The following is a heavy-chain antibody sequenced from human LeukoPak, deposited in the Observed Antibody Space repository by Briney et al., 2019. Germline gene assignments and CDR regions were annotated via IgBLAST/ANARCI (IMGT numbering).Heavy chain of an antibody. J-gene: IGHJ4*02. CDR1: GGSFSGYY. V-gene: IGHV4-34*01. CDR2: INHSGST. CDR3: AGGRSSVLGY. D-gene: IGHD6-19*01. Sequence: SETLSLTCAVYGGSFSGYYWSWIRQPPGKGLEWIGEINHSGSTNYNPSLKSRVTISVDTSKNQFSLKLSSVTAADTAVYYCAGGRSSVLGYWGQGTLVTVSS.